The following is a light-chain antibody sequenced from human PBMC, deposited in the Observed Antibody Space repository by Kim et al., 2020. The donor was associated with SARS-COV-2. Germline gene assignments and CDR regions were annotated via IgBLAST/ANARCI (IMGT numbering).Light chain of an antibody. CDR1: QCISTY. CDR2: SAS. CDR3: QKYSSVPWT. J-gene: IGKJ1*01. V-gene: IGKV1-27*01. Sequence: ASVGDRVTITCRASQCISTYLAWYQQKPGKVPNLLISSASALQSGVPSRFSGSGSGTDFILTISSLQPEDVATYYCQKYSSVPWTFGQGTKVDIK.